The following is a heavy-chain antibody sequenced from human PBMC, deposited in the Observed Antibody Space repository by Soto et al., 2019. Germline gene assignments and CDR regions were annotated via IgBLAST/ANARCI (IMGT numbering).Heavy chain of an antibody. D-gene: IGHD4-4*01. CDR3: ARDGDGRMTTNPYNYSGMDV. CDR2: VFYTGRA. CDR1: GGSLGSYY. J-gene: IGHJ6*02. Sequence: SATLSLTCTVSGGSLGSYYWSWIRQPPGKGRGWIGYVFYTGRANYNASLKIRVSISLDTSNYQFSLKLSSVTAADTAVYYCARDGDGRMTTNPYNYSGMDVWGPGTTVTVSS. V-gene: IGHV4-59*01.